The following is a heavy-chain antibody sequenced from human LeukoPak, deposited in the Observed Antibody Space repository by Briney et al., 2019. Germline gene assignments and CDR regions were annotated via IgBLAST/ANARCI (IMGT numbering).Heavy chain of an antibody. CDR2: TYYRSKWYS. V-gene: IGHV6-1*01. J-gene: IGHJ4*02. CDR3: ARDVATTGWYTFDY. CDR1: GDSVSSINGA. D-gene: IGHD6-19*01. Sequence: SQTLSVTCAISGDSVSSINGAWNWVRQSPSRGLEWLGRTYYRSKWYSDYAVPIQGRISINPDTSKNQFILHLFSVTPDDTAVYYCARDVATTGWYTFDYWGQGTRVTVSS.